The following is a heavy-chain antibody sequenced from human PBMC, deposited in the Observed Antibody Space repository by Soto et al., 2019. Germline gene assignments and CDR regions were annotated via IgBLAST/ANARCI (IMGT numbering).Heavy chain of an antibody. CDR1: CNRLTRYG. V-gene: IGHV1-18*01. J-gene: IGHJ6*02. D-gene: IGHD5-18*01. CDR2: ISPYNGRK. Sequence: GASGKVSCKASCNRLTRYGIAWGRQVPGQGPEWMGWISPYNGRKNYAQNVQGRVVMTTDISTNIVYLELRSLRSDDTAMYYCGRCRTDSYALDVWG. CDR3: GRCRTDSYALDV.